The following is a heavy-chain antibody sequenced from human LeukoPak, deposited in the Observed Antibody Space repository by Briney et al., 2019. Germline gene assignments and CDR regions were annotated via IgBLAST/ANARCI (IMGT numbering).Heavy chain of an antibody. Sequence: SETLSLTCTVSAYSISSGYFWGWIRQPPGKGPEWIGSIFHSGSVYYNPSLQSRVTISVDTSTNRFSLKLTSVTAADTALYYCARVVASTSIDSWGQGTLVTVSS. CDR1: AYSISSGYF. CDR3: ARVVASTSIDS. D-gene: IGHD2-15*01. J-gene: IGHJ4*02. V-gene: IGHV4-38-2*02. CDR2: IFHSGSV.